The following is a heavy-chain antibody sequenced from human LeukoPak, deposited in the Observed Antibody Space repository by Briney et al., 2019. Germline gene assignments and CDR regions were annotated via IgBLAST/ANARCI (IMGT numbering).Heavy chain of an antibody. Sequence: GGSLRLSCAASGFTFSSYWMSWVRQAPGKGLEWVANIKQDGSEKYYVDSVKGRFIISRDNAKNSLYLQMNSLRAEDTAVYYCARDHRYSSSWPDAFDIWGQGTMVTVSS. CDR2: IKQDGSEK. CDR1: GFTFSSYW. D-gene: IGHD6-13*01. V-gene: IGHV3-7*01. J-gene: IGHJ3*02. CDR3: ARDHRYSSSWPDAFDI.